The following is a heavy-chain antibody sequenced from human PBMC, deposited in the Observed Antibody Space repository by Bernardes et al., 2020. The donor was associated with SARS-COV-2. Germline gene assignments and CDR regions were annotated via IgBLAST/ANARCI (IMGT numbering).Heavy chain of an antibody. CDR2: ISSSSSTI. D-gene: IGHD6-19*01. CDR3: GLGLVPGY. CDR1: GFTFRSYS. V-gene: IGHV3-48*01. Sequence: VGSLRLSCAASGFTFRSYSMNWVRQAPGQGLEWVSYISSSSSTIYYADSVKGRFTISRDNAKNSLYLQMNSLRAEDTAVYFCGLGLVPGYWGQGSLVTVSS. J-gene: IGHJ4*02.